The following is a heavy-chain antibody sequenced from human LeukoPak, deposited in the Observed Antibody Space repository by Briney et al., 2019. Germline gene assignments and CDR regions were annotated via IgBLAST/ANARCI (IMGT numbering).Heavy chain of an antibody. J-gene: IGHJ5*02. CDR3: ARDFRSDFPNWFDP. V-gene: IGHV3-23*01. CDR1: GFIFSSYA. D-gene: IGHD3-3*01. CDR2: ITGSGART. Sequence: GGSLRLSCAASGFIFSSYAMTWVRQAPGKGLEWVSAITGSGARTFYADPVKGRFTVSRDNAKNTLYLQMNSLSAEDAAVYYCARDFRSDFPNWFDPWGRGALVTASS.